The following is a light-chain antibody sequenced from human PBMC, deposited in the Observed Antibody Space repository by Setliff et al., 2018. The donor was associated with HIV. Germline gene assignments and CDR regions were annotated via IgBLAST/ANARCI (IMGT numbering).Light chain of an antibody. V-gene: IGLV2-8*01. J-gene: IGLJ1*01. CDR1: SSDLGAYNY. Sequence: SALTQPPSASGSPGQSVTISCTGTSSDLGAYNYVSWYQQHPGKAPKLMIYEVSQRPSGVPVRFSGSKSGNTASLTVSGLQAEDEADYYCSSYAGSNNYVLGRGTKGTVL. CDR3: SSYAGSNNYV. CDR2: EVS.